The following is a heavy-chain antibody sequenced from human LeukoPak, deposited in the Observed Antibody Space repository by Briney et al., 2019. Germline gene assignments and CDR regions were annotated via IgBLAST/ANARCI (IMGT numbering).Heavy chain of an antibody. CDR3: ARVLGRYSSGPTHY. Sequence: GGSLRLSCAASGFTFSSYAMHWVRQAPGKGLEWVAVIPYDGSNKYYADSVKGRFTISRDNSKNTLYLQMNSLRAEDTAVYYCARVLGRYSSGPTHYWGQGTLVTVSS. D-gene: IGHD6-19*01. V-gene: IGHV3-30-3*01. J-gene: IGHJ4*02. CDR2: IPYDGSNK. CDR1: GFTFSSYA.